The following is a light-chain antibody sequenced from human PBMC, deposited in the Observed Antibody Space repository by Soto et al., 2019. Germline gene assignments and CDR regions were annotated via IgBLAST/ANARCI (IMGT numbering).Light chain of an antibody. J-gene: IGKJ2*01. V-gene: IGKV1-5*03. CDR1: QSISSW. CDR3: QQYNTYSYT. CDR2: KAS. Sequence: DIQMTQSPSTLSASVGDRVTITCRASQSISSWLAWYQQKPGKAPKLLIYKASNLQSGVPSRFSGSGSGTEFTLTISSLQPDDFATYYGQQYNTYSYTLGQGTKLEIK.